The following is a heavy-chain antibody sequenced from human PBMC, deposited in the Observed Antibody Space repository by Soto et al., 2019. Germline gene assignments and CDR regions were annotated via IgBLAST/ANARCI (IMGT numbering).Heavy chain of an antibody. Sequence: SPTLSLTCAISGESVSSNSAAWNWIRQSPSRGLEWLGRTYYRSKWYNDYAVSVKSRITINPDTSKNQFSLQLNSVTPEDTAVYYCARDRDSGYDRKDHYYYYYYGMDVWGQGTTVTVSS. J-gene: IGHJ6*02. CDR3: ARDRDSGYDRKDHYYYYYYGMDV. CDR2: TYYRSKWYN. D-gene: IGHD5-12*01. CDR1: GESVSSNSAA. V-gene: IGHV6-1*01.